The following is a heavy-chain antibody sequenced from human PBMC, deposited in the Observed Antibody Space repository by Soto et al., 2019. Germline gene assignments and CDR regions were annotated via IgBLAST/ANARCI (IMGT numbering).Heavy chain of an antibody. Sequence: QVQLQQWGAGPLRPLETLSLTCGVSGGSFSGYSWAWIRQSQGQGLEWIGEVNDRGSITYNSSLKSGVSISVDTSKNHYSLNLRSVTVADTAGYYCSRASRGILTGSPWGWYVDLWGLCTLVTVSS. CDR2: VNDRGSI. CDR1: GGSFSGYS. CDR3: SRASRGILTGSPWGWYVDL. V-gene: IGHV4-34*01. D-gene: IGHD3-9*01. J-gene: IGHJ2*01.